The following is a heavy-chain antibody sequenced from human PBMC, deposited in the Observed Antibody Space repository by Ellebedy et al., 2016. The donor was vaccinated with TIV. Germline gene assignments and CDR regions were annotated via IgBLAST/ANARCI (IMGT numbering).Heavy chain of an antibody. D-gene: IGHD1-26*01. CDR3: TRVISGSYGQFDS. CDR1: GFTFSNYW. V-gene: IGHV3-74*01. J-gene: IGHJ4*02. Sequence: GGSLRLSXAASGFTFSNYWMHWVRQAPGKGLVWVSRINSDGSTTNYADSVKGRFTISRDNAKNTLYLQMSSLRAEDTAVYYCTRVISGSYGQFDSWGQGTLVTVSS. CDR2: INSDGSTT.